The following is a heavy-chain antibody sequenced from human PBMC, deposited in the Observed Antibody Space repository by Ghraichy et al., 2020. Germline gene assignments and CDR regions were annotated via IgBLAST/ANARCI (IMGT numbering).Heavy chain of an antibody. CDR3: AKDPYPTSWYFIDY. V-gene: IGHV3-23*01. CDR2: ISGSGGTT. CDR1: GFTFSSSA. J-gene: IGHJ4*02. D-gene: IGHD6-13*01. Sequence: LSLTCAASGFTFSSSAMSWVRQAPGKGLEWVSLISGSGGTTYYADSVKGRFTISRDNSKSMVFLQMDSLRAEDTAVYYCAKDPYPTSWYFIDYWGQGTLVTVSS.